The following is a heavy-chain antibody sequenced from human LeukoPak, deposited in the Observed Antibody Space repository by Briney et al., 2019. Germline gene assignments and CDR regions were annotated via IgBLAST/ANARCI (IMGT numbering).Heavy chain of an antibody. CDR3: AKQSYGDYYFDY. Sequence: GGSLRLSCAASGFTFSSYAMSWVRQAPGKGLEWVSAISGSGGSTYYADSVKGRFTISRDNSENTLYLQMNSLRAEDTAVYYCAKQSYGDYYFDYWGQGTLVTVSS. CDR2: ISGSGGST. CDR1: GFTFSSYA. V-gene: IGHV3-23*01. D-gene: IGHD4-17*01. J-gene: IGHJ4*02.